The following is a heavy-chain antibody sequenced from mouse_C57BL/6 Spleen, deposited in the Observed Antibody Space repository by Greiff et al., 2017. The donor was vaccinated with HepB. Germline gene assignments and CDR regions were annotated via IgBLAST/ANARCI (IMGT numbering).Heavy chain of an antibody. CDR2: IYPGDGDT. CDR1: GYAFSSYW. D-gene: IGHD2-3*01. J-gene: IGHJ3*01. V-gene: IGHV1-80*01. CDR3: ARIGYYPAWFAY. Sequence: QVQLKESGAELVKPGASVKISCKASGYAFSSYWMNWVKQRPGKGLEWIGQIYPGDGDTNYNGKFKGKATLTADKSSSTAYMQLSSLTSEDSAVYFCARIGYYPAWFAYWGQGTLVTVSA.